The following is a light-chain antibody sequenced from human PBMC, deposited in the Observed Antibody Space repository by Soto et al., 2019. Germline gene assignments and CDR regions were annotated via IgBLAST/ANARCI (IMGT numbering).Light chain of an antibody. V-gene: IGKV3-11*01. J-gene: IGKJ4*01. CDR3: QQRASWPLT. CDR1: QGVNNY. Sequence: EIVLTQSPATLSLSPGERVTLSCRASQGVNNYLIWYQQRPGLAPRLLISDTSNRATGIPARFSGGGSGTDFTLTISSLEPEDFAVYYCQQRASWPLTFGGGTKVEIK. CDR2: DTS.